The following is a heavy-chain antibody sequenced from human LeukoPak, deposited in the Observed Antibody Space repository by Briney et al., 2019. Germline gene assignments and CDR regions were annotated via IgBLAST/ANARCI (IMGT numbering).Heavy chain of an antibody. CDR1: GGPISSYY. J-gene: IGHJ6*02. V-gene: IGHV4-59*01. CDR3: ASSGYRYGMDV. D-gene: IGHD3-22*01. Sequence: SETLSLTCTVSGGPISSYYWSWIRQPPGKGLEWIGYIYYSGSTNYNPSLKSRVTISVDTSKNQFSLKLSSVTAADTAVYYCASSGYRYGMDVWGQGTTVTVSS. CDR2: IYYSGST.